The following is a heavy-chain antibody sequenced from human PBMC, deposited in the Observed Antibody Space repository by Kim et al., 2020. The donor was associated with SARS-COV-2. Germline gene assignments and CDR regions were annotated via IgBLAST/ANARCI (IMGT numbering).Heavy chain of an antibody. V-gene: IGHV1-69*13. Sequence: SVKVSCKASGGTFSSYAISWVRQAPGQGLEWMGGIIPIFGTANYAQKFQGRVTITADESTSTAYMELSSLRSEDTAVYYCARDRGSSWFIQGEWVHYYYYGMDVWGQGTTVTVSS. CDR2: IIPIFGTA. D-gene: IGHD6-13*01. CDR3: ARDRGSSWFIQGEWVHYYYYGMDV. J-gene: IGHJ6*02. CDR1: GGTFSSYA.